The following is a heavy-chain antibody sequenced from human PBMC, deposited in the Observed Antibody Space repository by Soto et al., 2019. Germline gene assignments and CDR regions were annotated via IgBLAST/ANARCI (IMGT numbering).Heavy chain of an antibody. CDR1: GDSVSSNSAA. J-gene: IGHJ6*02. D-gene: IGHD1-1*01. CDR3: ACWVTTNYGMDV. CDR2: TYYRSKWYN. Sequence: SETLSLTCAISGDSVSSNSAAWNWIRQSPSRGLEWLGRTYYRSKWYNDYAVSVKSRITINPDTSKNQFSLQLNSVTPEDTAVYYCACWVTTNYGMDVWGQGTTVTVSS. V-gene: IGHV6-1*01.